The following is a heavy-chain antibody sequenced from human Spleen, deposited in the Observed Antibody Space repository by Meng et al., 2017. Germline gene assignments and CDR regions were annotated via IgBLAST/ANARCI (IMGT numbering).Heavy chain of an antibody. CDR3: ARERYHVAFDI. J-gene: IGHJ3*02. CDR1: GFTFSNYA. Sequence: GGSLRLSCAASGFTFSNYAMSWVRQTPGKGLEWVSSVSARGGSTYYADAVKGRFTISKDKSENTLYLQMNSLRAEDTAVYYCARERYHVAFDIWGQGTMVTVSS. D-gene: IGHD1-14*01. CDR2: VSARGGST. V-gene: IGHV3-23*01.